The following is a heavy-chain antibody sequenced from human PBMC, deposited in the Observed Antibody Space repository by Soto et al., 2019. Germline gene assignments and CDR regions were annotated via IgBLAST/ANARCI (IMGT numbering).Heavy chain of an antibody. CDR2: IYHSGST. CDR1: GGSISSGGYS. CDR3: ARGGYYSV. Sequence: SETLSLTCAVSGGSISSGGYSWSWIRQPPGKGLEWIGYIYHSGSTYYNPSLKSRVTISVDRSKNQFSLKLSSVTAADTAVYYCARGGYYSVWGQGTTVTVSS. D-gene: IGHD3-10*01. J-gene: IGHJ6*02. V-gene: IGHV4-30-2*01.